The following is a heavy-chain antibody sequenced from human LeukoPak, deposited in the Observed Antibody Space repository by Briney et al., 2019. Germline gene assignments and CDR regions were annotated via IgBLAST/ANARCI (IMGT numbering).Heavy chain of an antibody. D-gene: IGHD1-7*01. CDR3: ASELHY. Sequence: QPGGSLRLSCAASGFTFSSQAMSWVRQAPGQGLEWVSSITATGGSTYYADSVKGRFTISRANSKNTLYLQMNSLRAEDTGVYYCASELHYWGPGTLVTVSS. V-gene: IGHV3-23*01. CDR2: ITATGGST. CDR1: GFTFSSQA. J-gene: IGHJ4*02.